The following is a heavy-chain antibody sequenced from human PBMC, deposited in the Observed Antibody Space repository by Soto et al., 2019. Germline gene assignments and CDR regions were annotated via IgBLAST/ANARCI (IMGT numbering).Heavy chain of an antibody. CDR3: ARGYCSGGSCYWFAP. CDR2: INTGNGNT. V-gene: IGHV1-3*04. Sequence: ASVKVSCKASGYTFTSYAVHWVRQAPGQRLEWMGWINTGNGNTKYSQKFQGRVTITRDTSASTAYMELSSLRSEDTAVYYCARGYCSGGSCYWFAPWGQGTLVTVSS. CDR1: GYTFTSYA. D-gene: IGHD2-15*01. J-gene: IGHJ5*02.